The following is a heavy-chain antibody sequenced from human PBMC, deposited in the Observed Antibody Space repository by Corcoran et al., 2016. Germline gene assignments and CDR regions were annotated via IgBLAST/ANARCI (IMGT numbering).Heavy chain of an antibody. V-gene: IGHV1-46*01. D-gene: IGHD3-9*01. CDR1: GYTFTSYY. Sequence: QVQLVQSGAEVKKPGASVKVSCKASGYTFTSYYMHWVRQAPGQGLEWMGIINPSGGSTSYAQKFQGRVTMTRDTSTSTVYMELSSLRSEDTAVYYCARVSLYYDILTGYHGPFDYWGQGTLVTVSS. J-gene: IGHJ4*02. CDR3: ARVSLYYDILTGYHGPFDY. CDR2: INPSGGST.